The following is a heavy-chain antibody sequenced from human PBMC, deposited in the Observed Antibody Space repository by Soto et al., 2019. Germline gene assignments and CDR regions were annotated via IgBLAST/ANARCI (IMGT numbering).Heavy chain of an antibody. D-gene: IGHD3-16*01. Sequence: QMHLQESGPGLVWPSETLSLTCTVSGGSVNSAHYYWTWIRQPPGKGLEWIGFTYYSGSARYNPSLKSRVTMSVDTSKNHFSLKLSSVTADDTAVYYCARDQRDDYSGGAKGVFDTWGQGALVTVSS. V-gene: IGHV4-61*03. J-gene: IGHJ4*02. CDR2: TYYSGSA. CDR3: ARDQRDDYSGGAKGVFDT. CDR1: GGSVNSAHYY.